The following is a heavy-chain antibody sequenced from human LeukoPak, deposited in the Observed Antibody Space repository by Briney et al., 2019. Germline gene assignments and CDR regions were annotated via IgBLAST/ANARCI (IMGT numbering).Heavy chain of an antibody. CDR3: ARPPASLRYFPQTIAFDI. J-gene: IGHJ3*02. Sequence: SETLSLTCAVYGGSFSGYYCSWIRQPPGKGLEWIGEINHSGSANYNPSLKSRVTISVDTSKNQFSLKLGSVTAADTAVYYCARPPASLRYFPQTIAFDIWGQGTMVTVSS. V-gene: IGHV4-34*01. CDR2: INHSGSA. CDR1: GGSFSGYY. D-gene: IGHD3-9*01.